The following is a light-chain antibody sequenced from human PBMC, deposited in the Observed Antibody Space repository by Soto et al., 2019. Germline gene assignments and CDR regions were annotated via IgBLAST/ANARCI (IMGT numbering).Light chain of an antibody. V-gene: IGKV3-15*01. CDR1: QSVSSN. J-gene: IGKJ5*01. CDR2: GAS. CDR3: QQYGSSPPIT. Sequence: EIVMTQSPATLSVSPGERATLSCRASQSVSSNLAWYQQKPGQAPRLLIHGASTRATGIPARFSGSGSGTEFTLTISSLQSEDFAVYYCQQYGSSPPITFGQGTRLEIK.